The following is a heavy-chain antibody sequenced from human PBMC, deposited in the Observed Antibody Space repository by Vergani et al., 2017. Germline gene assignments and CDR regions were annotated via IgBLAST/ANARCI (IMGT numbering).Heavy chain of an antibody. D-gene: IGHD2-21*01. J-gene: IGHJ2*01. CDR2: IIPIFGTA. Sequence: QVQLVQSGAEVKKPGSSVKVSCKASGGTFSSYAISWVRQAPGQGLEWMGGIIPIFGTANDAQKFQGRVTITADESTSTAYMEMSSLRSEDTAVCYCAREGRRVIAIHEWYFDRGGRGSLVTVSS. V-gene: IGHV1-69*01. CDR1: GGTFSSYA. CDR3: AREGRRVIAIHEWYFDR.